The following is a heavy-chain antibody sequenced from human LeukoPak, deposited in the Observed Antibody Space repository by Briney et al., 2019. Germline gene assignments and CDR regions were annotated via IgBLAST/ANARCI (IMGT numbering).Heavy chain of an antibody. D-gene: IGHD3-10*01. CDR2: ISGSGGST. V-gene: IGHV3-23*01. CDR3: AKGGAPYYYGSGSADHDY. CDR1: GFTFSSYA. Sequence: PGGSLRLSCAASGFTFSSYAMSWVRQAPGKGLEWVSAISGSGGSTYYADSVKGRFTISRDNSKSTLYLQMNSLRAEDTAVYYCAKGGAPYYYGSGSADHDYWGQGTLVTVSS. J-gene: IGHJ4*02.